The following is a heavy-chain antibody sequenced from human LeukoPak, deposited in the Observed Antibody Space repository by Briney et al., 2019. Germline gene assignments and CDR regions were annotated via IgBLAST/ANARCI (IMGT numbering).Heavy chain of an antibody. Sequence: PGGSLRLSCAASGFTFSSYAMSWVRQAPGKGLEWVSAISGSGGSTYYADSVKGRFTISRDNSKNTLYLQMNSLRAEDTAVYYCAKSSLRITMIVVVINPYYFDYWGQGTLVTVSS. V-gene: IGHV3-23*01. CDR3: AKSSLRITMIVVVINPYYFDY. J-gene: IGHJ4*02. D-gene: IGHD3-22*01. CDR1: GFTFSSYA. CDR2: ISGSGGST.